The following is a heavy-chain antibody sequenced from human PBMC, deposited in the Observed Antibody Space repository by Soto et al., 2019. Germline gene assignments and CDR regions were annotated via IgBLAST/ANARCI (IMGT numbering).Heavy chain of an antibody. CDR1: GLTLSDFW. V-gene: IGHV3-7*01. J-gene: IGHJ6*02. CDR2: IKQDGSEI. CDR3: ARGHKGLEV. Sequence: DVQLVESGGGLVQPGGSLRLSCVASGLTLSDFWMSWVRQAPGKGLEWVAHIKQDGSEIFYVDYVKGRFTISRDNAKNSLYLQMNSLRVEDTALYYCARGHKGLEVWGQGTTVTVSS.